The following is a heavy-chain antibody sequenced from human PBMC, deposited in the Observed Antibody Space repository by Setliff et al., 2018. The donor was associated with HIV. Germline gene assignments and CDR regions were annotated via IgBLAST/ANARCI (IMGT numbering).Heavy chain of an antibody. J-gene: IGHJ4*02. Sequence: SETLSLTCAVSGGSISSGGYSWSWIRQPPGKGLEWIGYIYHSGSTYYNPSLKSRVTISVDRSKNQFSLKLSSVTAADTAVYYCARFEVTTVTTRDYWGQGTLVTVSS. D-gene: IGHD4-17*01. CDR2: IYHSGST. CDR1: GGSISSGGYS. CDR3: ARFEVTTVTTRDY. V-gene: IGHV4-30-2*01.